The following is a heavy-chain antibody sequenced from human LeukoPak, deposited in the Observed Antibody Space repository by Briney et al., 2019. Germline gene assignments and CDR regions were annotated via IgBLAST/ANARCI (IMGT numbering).Heavy chain of an antibody. CDR1: GGSISSYY. CDR2: IHYSGST. D-gene: IGHD6-13*01. Sequence: SETLSLTCTVSGGSISSYYWSWIRQPPGKGLEWIGYIHYSGSTNYNPSLKSRVTISVDTSKNQFSLKLSSVTAADTAVYYCARQQLSQLYYFDYWGQGTLVTVSS. V-gene: IGHV4-59*01. J-gene: IGHJ4*02. CDR3: ARQQLSQLYYFDY.